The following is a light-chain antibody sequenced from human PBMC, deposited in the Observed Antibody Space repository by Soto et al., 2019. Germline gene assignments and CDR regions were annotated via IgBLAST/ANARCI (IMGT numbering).Light chain of an antibody. Sequence: QSVLTQPPSVSAPPGQSVTISCSGSSSNIGSDYVSWYQQLPGTAPKLLIYENNKRPSGIPDRFSGSKSGTSATLGITGLQTGDEADYYCAAWDKSLSGGVFGGGTKLTVL. J-gene: IGLJ2*01. V-gene: IGLV1-51*02. CDR3: AAWDKSLSGGV. CDR2: ENN. CDR1: SSNIGSDY.